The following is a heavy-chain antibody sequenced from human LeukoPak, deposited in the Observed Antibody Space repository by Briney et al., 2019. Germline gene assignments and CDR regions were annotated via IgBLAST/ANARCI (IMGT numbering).Heavy chain of an antibody. J-gene: IGHJ4*02. CDR2: ISDSGGST. V-gene: IGHV3-23*01. CDR1: GFTFSSYV. D-gene: IGHD1-26*01. CDR3: AKDEFDLLGGFDY. Sequence: PGGSLRLSCAASGFTFSSYVMNWVRQAPGKGLEWVSAISDSGGSTYYADSVKGRFTISRDNSNNTLYLQMNSLRAEDTAVYYCAKDEFDLLGGFDYWGQGTLVTVSS.